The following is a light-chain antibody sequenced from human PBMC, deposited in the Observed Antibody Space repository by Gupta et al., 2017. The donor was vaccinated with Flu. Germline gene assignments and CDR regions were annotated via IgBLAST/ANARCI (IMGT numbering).Light chain of an antibody. V-gene: IGLV2-14*03. Sequence: ITISCTGSSSDIGGYTYVSWYQKHPDKAPKLMMYEVNNRPSGVASRFSGSKSGNTASLTIXGXQAEDEXVYYGSSYTVTTTLWVFGGGTKLTV. CDR1: SSDIGGYTY. J-gene: IGLJ3*02. CDR2: EVN. CDR3: SSYTVTTTLWV.